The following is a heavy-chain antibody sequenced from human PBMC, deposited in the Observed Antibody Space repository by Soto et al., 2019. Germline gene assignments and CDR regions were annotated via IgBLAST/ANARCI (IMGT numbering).Heavy chain of an antibody. J-gene: IGHJ4*02. CDR2: ISWNSGSI. Sequence: GGSLRLSCAASGFSFDDYAMHWVRQAPGKGLEWVSGISWNSGSIGYADSVKGRFTISRDNAKNSLSLQMNSLRAEDTALYYCAKDVGGSGRYGTDYWGQGTLVTVSS. D-gene: IGHD3-10*01. V-gene: IGHV3-9*01. CDR3: AKDVGGSGRYGTDY. CDR1: GFSFDDYA.